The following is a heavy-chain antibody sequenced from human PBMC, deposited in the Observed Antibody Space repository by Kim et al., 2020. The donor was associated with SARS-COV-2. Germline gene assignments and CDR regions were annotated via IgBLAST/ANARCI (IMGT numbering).Heavy chain of an antibody. CDR2: INAGNGNT. D-gene: IGHD3-3*01. J-gene: IGHJ6*02. CDR3: AREGSFTIFGVVIDYGMDV. V-gene: IGHV1-3*01. CDR1: GYTFTSYA. Sequence: ASVKVSCKASGYTFTSYAMHWVRQAPGQRLEWMGWINAGNGNTKYSQKFQGRVTITRDTSASTAYMELSSLRSEDTAVYYCAREGSFTIFGVVIDYGMDVWGQGTTVTVSS.